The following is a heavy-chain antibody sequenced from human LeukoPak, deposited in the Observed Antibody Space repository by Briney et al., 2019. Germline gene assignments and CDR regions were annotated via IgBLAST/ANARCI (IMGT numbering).Heavy chain of an antibody. CDR1: GYTFTSYG. V-gene: IGHV1-18*04. Sequence: GASVKVSCTASGYTFTSYGISWVRQAPGQGLEWMGWISAYNGNTNHAQKLQGRVTMTTDTSTSTAYMELRSLRSDDTAVYYCARDLGDSSGWVGYFQHWGQGTLVTVSS. CDR2: ISAYNGNT. J-gene: IGHJ1*01. D-gene: IGHD6-19*01. CDR3: ARDLGDSSGWVGYFQH.